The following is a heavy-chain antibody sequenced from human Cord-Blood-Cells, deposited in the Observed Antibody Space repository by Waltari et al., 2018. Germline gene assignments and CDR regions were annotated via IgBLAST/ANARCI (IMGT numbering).Heavy chain of an antibody. CDR2: INAGNGNK. CDR3: ARGAIAARRTYYYYYGMDV. J-gene: IGHJ6*02. D-gene: IGHD6-6*01. Sequence: QVQLVQSGAEVKKPGASVKVSCKASGYTFTSYAMHWVRQAPGQRLEWMGWINAGNGNKKYSQKFQGRVTITRDTSASTAYMELSSLRSEDTAVYYCARGAIAARRTYYYYYGMDVWGQGTTVTVSS. V-gene: IGHV1-3*01. CDR1: GYTFTSYA.